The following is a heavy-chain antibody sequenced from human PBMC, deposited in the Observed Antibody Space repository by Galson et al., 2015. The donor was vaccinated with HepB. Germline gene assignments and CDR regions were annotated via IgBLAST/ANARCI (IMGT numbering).Heavy chain of an antibody. CDR2: MNPNSGNT. V-gene: IGHV1-8*01. Sequence: SVKVSCKASGSTFTSYDINWVRQATGQGLEWMGWMNPNSGNTGYAQKFQGRVTMTRNTSISTAYMELSSLRSEDTAVYYCARSPGYQLLNWLDPWGQGTLVTVSS. J-gene: IGHJ5*02. CDR1: GSTFTSYD. D-gene: IGHD2-2*01. CDR3: ARSPGYQLLNWLDP.